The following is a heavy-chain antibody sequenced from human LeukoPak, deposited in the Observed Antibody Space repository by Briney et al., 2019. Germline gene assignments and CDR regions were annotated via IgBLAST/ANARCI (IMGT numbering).Heavy chain of an antibody. D-gene: IGHD3-22*01. CDR2: IKQDGSEK. Sequence: GGSLRLSCAASGFTFSSYWMSWVRQAPGKGLEWVANIKQDGSEKYYADSVKGRFTISRDNAKDSLYLQMNSLRAEDTAVYYCARSPYYDRDFDYWGQGTLVTVSS. CDR3: ARSPYYDRDFDY. J-gene: IGHJ4*02. V-gene: IGHV3-7*01. CDR1: GFTFSSYW.